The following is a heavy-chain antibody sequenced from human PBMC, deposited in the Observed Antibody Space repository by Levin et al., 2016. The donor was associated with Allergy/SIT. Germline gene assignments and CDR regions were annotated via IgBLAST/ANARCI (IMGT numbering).Heavy chain of an antibody. V-gene: IGHV1-69*06. CDR3: ARDLTGPLEDSSPDGMDV. CDR2: IIPIFGTA. CDR1: GGTFSSYA. J-gene: IGHJ6*02. Sequence: SVKVSCKASGGTFSSYAISWVRQAPGQGLEWMGGIIPIFGTANYAQKFQGRVTITADKSTSTAYMELSSLRSEDTAVYYCARDLTGPLEDSSPDGMDVWGQGTTVTVSS. D-gene: IGHD6-6*01.